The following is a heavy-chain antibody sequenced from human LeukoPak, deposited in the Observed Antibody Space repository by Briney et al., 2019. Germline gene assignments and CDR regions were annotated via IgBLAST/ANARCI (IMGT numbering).Heavy chain of an antibody. D-gene: IGHD3-22*01. Sequence: AGGSLRLSCAASGFTFSSYSMNWVRQAPGKGLEWVSYISSSSSTIYYADSAKGRFTISRDNAKNSLYLQMNSLRAEDTAVYYCARDQVYYYDSSGYSVWFDPWGQGTLVTVSS. CDR3: ARDQVYYYDSSGYSVWFDP. CDR2: ISSSSSTI. CDR1: GFTFSSYS. V-gene: IGHV3-48*01. J-gene: IGHJ5*02.